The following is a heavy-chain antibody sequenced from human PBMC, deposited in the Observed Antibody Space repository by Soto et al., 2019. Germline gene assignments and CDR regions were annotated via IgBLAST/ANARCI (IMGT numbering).Heavy chain of an antibody. CDR1: GGTFSSYA. D-gene: IGHD2-15*01. J-gene: IGHJ5*02. CDR2: IIPIFGTA. CDR3: ANLHPTPDWFDP. V-gene: IGHV1-69*06. Sequence: SVKVSCKASGGTFSSYAISWVRQAPGQGLEWMGGIIPIFGTANYAQKFQGRVTITADKSTSTAYMELSSLRSDDTASYYCANLHPTPDWFDPWGQGTLVTVSS.